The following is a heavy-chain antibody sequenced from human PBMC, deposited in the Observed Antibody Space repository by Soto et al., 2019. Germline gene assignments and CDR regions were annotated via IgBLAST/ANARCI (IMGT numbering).Heavy chain of an antibody. CDR3: ASHYDMWSAYLSPVDY. V-gene: IGHV3-11*04. Sequence: QVQLVESGGDLVKPGGSLRLSCAASGYTFSDYYMSWIRQAPGKGLEWISYIDTSGTKIYYADSVKGRITITRDNAKNSLYLEMNSMRDEDTAVYYCASHYDMWSAYLSPVDYWGQGTLVTVSP. J-gene: IGHJ4*02. CDR2: IDTSGTKI. CDR1: GYTFSDYY. D-gene: IGHD3-3*01.